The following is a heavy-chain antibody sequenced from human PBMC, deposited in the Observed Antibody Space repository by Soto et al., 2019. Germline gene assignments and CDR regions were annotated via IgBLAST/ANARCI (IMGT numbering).Heavy chain of an antibody. CDR3: AAGTLLWFGELLVAPSYYYGMDV. CDR2: LVVGSENT. CDR1: GCTFSSSA. V-gene: IGHV1-58*01. Sequence: ASVKVSCKASGCTFSSSAVQWVRQARGQRLEWIGRLVVGSENTNYAQKLQERVTITRDMSTSTAYMELNSLRSEDTAVYYCAAGTLLWFGELLVAPSYYYGMDVWGQGTTVTVSS. D-gene: IGHD3-10*01. J-gene: IGHJ6*02.